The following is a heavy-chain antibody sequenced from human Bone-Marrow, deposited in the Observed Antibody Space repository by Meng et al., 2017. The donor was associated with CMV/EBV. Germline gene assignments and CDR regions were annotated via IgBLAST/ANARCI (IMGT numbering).Heavy chain of an antibody. CDR1: GFTFSDYY. Sequence: GESLKISCAASGFTFSDYYLGWVRLAPGKGLEWVSYISNSGTDIYYAGSVEGRFTISRDNAKNSLYMQMNSLRVEDTAVHYCVKYTSGWYGVYWGQGTLVTVSS. J-gene: IGHJ4*02. CDR2: ISNSGTDI. V-gene: IGHV3-11*01. CDR3: VKYTSGWYGVY. D-gene: IGHD6-19*01.